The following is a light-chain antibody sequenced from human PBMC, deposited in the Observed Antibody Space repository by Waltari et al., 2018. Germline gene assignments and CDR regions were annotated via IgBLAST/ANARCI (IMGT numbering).Light chain of an antibody. CDR3: QKCDSAPFT. Sequence: IQMTQSPSSLSASVRDKVTITCRASQSIGSNLAWYQQKPGKVPKLLIYAASTLQSEVPSRFSGSGSGTDFTLTISSLQPEDVATYYCQKCDSAPFTFGPGTKLDIK. CDR2: AAS. CDR1: QSIGSN. J-gene: IGKJ3*01. V-gene: IGKV1-27*01.